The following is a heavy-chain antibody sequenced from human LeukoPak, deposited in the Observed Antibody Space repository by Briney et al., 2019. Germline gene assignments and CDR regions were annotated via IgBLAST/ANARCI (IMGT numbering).Heavy chain of an antibody. Sequence: PGGSLRLSCEASGFTFSSYSMNWVRQAPGKGLEWVSSISSSSSYIYYADSVKGRFTIPRDNAKNSLYLQMNSLRAEDTAVYYCARDGNYYDSSGYPRGEAFDIWGQGTMVTVSS. CDR3: ARDGNYYDSSGYPRGEAFDI. CDR1: GFTFSSYS. CDR2: ISSSSSYI. D-gene: IGHD3-22*01. J-gene: IGHJ3*02. V-gene: IGHV3-21*01.